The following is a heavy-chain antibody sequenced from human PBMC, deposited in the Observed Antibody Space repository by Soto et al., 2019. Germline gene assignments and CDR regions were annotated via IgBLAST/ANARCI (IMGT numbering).Heavy chain of an antibody. V-gene: IGHV3-30*18. J-gene: IGHJ3*02. D-gene: IGHD3-16*01. CDR2: ISYDGSSK. CDR1: GLTFSNYG. Sequence: QVQLVESGGGVVQPGRSLRLSCAASGLTFSNYGMHWVRQAPGKGLEWVAFISYDGSSKYYVDSVKGRFTISRDNSKDTLYLQMNSLRDEDTAVYYCAKWSGNYAYMGAFDIWGQGTMVTVSS. CDR3: AKWSGNYAYMGAFDI.